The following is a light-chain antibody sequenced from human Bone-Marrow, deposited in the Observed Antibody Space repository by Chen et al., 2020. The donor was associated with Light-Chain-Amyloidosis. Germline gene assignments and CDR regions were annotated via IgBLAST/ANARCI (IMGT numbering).Light chain of an antibody. CDR3: NSRDSSNDNRRV. CDR2: GKN. Sequence: SSELTQDPAVSVALGQTVRITCQGDSLKTYYASWYQQKPGQAPTVVMFGKNKRPSGIPDRFSGSSSGRTASLTITGAQAEDEADYYCNSRDSSNDNRRVFGGGTKLTVL. CDR1: SLKTYY. V-gene: IGLV3-19*01. J-gene: IGLJ2*01.